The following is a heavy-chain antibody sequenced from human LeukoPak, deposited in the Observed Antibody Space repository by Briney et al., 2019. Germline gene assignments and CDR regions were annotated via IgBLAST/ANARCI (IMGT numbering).Heavy chain of an antibody. CDR3: ATSSMVRGEGVSVDWFDP. D-gene: IGHD3-10*01. CDR2: INPSGGST. Sequence: GASVKVSCKASGYTFTSYYMHWVRQAPGQGLEWMGIINPSGGSTSYAQKFQGRVTMTRDTSTSTVYMELSSLRSEDTAVYYCATSSMVRGEGVSVDWFDPWGQGTLVTVSS. J-gene: IGHJ5*02. CDR1: GYTFTSYY. V-gene: IGHV1-46*01.